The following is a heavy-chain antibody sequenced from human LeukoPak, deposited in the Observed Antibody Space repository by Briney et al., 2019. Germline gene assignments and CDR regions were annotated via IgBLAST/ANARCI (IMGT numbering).Heavy chain of an antibody. J-gene: IGHJ4*02. D-gene: IGHD2-15*01. Sequence: GASLRLSCAASGFTFSTYAMSWVRQAPGKGLQWVSGISGSGDTTSYADSVKGRFTISRDNSKNMLYLQMNTLRAEDTAVYYCTKSLHGGNDYWGQGILVTVSS. CDR2: ISGSGDTT. CDR3: TKSLHGGNDY. CDR1: GFTFSTYA. V-gene: IGHV3-23*01.